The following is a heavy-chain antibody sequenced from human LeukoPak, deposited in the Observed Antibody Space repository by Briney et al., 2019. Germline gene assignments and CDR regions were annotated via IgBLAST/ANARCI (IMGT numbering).Heavy chain of an antibody. Sequence: PGGTLRLSCAASGFTFSSYGMHWVRQAPGKGLEWVAVISYDGSNKYYADSVKGRFTISRDNSKNTLYLQMNSLRAEDTAVYYCAKDHKNGEFPHYWGQGTLVTVSS. CDR2: ISYDGSNK. CDR1: GFTFSSYG. D-gene: IGHD4-17*01. CDR3: AKDHKNGEFPHY. J-gene: IGHJ4*02. V-gene: IGHV3-30*18.